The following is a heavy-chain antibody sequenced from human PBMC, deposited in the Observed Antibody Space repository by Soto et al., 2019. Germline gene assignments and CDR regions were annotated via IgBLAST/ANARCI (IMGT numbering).Heavy chain of an antibody. CDR2: ISYDGSNK. J-gene: IGHJ4*02. Sequence: QVQLVESGGGVVQPGRSLRLSCAASGFTCSSYAMHWVRQAPGKGLEWVAVISYDGSNKYYADSVKGRFTISRDNSKNTLYLQINSLRAEDTAVYYCARDYGDYWGQGTLVTVSS. CDR3: ARDYGDY. CDR1: GFTCSSYA. V-gene: IGHV3-30-3*01. D-gene: IGHD4-17*01.